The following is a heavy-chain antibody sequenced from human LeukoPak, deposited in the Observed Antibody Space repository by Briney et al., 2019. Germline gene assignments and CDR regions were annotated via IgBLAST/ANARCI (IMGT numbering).Heavy chain of an antibody. D-gene: IGHD1-26*01. CDR3: ARTSTIVVFFDY. Sequence: PGGSLGLSCAASGFTFSSYWMHWVRQAPGKGLEWVSVISSGGGSTYYADSVKGRFTISRDNSKNTLYVQMNSLRAEDTAVYYCARTSTIVVFFDYWGQGTLVTVSS. V-gene: IGHV3-23*01. CDR2: ISSGGGST. J-gene: IGHJ4*02. CDR1: GFTFSSYW.